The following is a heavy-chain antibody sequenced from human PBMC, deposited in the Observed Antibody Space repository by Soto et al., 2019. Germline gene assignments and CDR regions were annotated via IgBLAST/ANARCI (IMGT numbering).Heavy chain of an antibody. Sequence: SETLSLTCAVYGGSFSGYYWSWIRQPPGKGLEWIGELNHSGSTNYNPSLKSRVTISVATTKNQFSPKLSSVTAADTAVYDCARAAPRAARPKGADFDYWGQGTLVTVSS. D-gene: IGHD6-6*01. CDR3: ARAAPRAARPKGADFDY. J-gene: IGHJ4*02. CDR1: GGSFSGYY. CDR2: LNHSGST. V-gene: IGHV4-34*01.